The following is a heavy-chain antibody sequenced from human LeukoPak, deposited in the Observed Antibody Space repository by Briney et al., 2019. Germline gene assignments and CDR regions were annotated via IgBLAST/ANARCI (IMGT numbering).Heavy chain of an antibody. CDR1: GGSFSGYY. V-gene: IGHV4-34*01. CDR3: ARGSSITMVRGVIGGNDY. J-gene: IGHJ4*01. D-gene: IGHD3-10*01. Sequence: SETLSLTCAVYGGSFSGYYWSWIRQPPGKGLEWIGEINHSGSTNYNPSLKSRVTISVDTSKNQFSLKLSSVTAADTAVYYCARGSSITMVRGVIGGNDYWGQGTLVTVSS. CDR2: INHSGST.